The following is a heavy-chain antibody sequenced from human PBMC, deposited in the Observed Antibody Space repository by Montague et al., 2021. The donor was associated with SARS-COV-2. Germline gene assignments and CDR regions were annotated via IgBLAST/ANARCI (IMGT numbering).Heavy chain of an antibody. Sequence: SETLSLTCTVSGASISSYYWTWIRQPPGKGLEWITYTSHDDYATYNPSLKSRVTMSIDRSKSLLSLTMTSVTAADTAVYYCTRGGSKYGADAFDLWGQGTMVIVSA. J-gene: IGHJ3*01. V-gene: IGHV4-59*12. CDR2: TSHDDYA. CDR3: TRGGSKYGADAFDL. D-gene: IGHD2/OR15-2a*01. CDR1: GASISSYY.